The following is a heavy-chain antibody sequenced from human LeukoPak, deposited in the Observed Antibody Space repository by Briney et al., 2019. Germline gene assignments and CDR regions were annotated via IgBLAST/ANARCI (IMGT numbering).Heavy chain of an antibody. V-gene: IGHV1-18*01. D-gene: IGHD3-22*01. CDR1: GYTFTSYG. J-gene: IGHJ5*02. Sequence: GASVKVSCKASGYTFTSYGISWVRQAPGQGLEWMGWISACNGNTNYAQKLQGRVTMTTDTSTSTAYMELRSLRSDDTAVYYCARDWPYYDSSGYYGGWFDPWGQGTLVTVSS. CDR2: ISACNGNT. CDR3: ARDWPYYDSSGYYGGWFDP.